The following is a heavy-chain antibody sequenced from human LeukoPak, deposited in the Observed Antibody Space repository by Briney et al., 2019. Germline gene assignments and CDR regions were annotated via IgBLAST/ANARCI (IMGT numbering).Heavy chain of an antibody. V-gene: IGHV3-7*01. CDR2: IKQDGSAK. CDR3: ARWRGSTSERSDY. Sequence: GGSLRLSCTASGFTFSDYWMTWVRQAPGRGLEWVANIKQDGSAKYYVDSVKGRFTISRDNAKNSLYLQMDSLRVEDTATYYCARWRGSTSERSDYWGQGTLVTVSS. J-gene: IGHJ4*02. D-gene: IGHD2-2*01. CDR1: GFTFSDYW.